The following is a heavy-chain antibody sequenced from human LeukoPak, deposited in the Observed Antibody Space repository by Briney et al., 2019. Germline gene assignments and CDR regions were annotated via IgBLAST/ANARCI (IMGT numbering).Heavy chain of an antibody. V-gene: IGHV3-74*01. CDR2: INGDGSST. CDR1: GFTFSSDW. CDR3: ARGYYGSGSYYKSLPDY. Sequence: PGGSLRLSCAASGFTFSSDWMHWVRQAPGKGLVWVSRINGDGSSTNYADSVKGRFTISRDNAKNTLYLQMNSLTDEDTAVYYCARGYYGSGSYYKSLPDYWGQGTLVTVSS. D-gene: IGHD3-10*01. J-gene: IGHJ4*02.